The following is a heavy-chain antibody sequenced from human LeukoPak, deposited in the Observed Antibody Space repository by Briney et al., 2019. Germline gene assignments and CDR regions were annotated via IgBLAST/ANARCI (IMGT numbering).Heavy chain of an antibody. CDR3: ARDRGPRTGFMVREAYDY. CDR1: GFTFSSYW. Sequence: GGSLRLSCAASGFTFSSYWMSWVRQAPGKGLEWVANIKQDGSEKYYVDSVKGRFTISRDNAKNSLYLQMSSLRAEDTAVYYCARDRGPRTGFMVREAYDYWGQGTLVTVSS. J-gene: IGHJ4*02. D-gene: IGHD3-10*01. CDR2: IKQDGSEK. V-gene: IGHV3-7*01.